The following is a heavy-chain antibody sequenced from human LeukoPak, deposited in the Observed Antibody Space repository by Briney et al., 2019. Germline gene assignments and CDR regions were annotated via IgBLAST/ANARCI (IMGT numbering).Heavy chain of an antibody. CDR3: ARVDLVGATEFDY. J-gene: IGHJ4*02. CDR2: IYYSGST. V-gene: IGHV4-61*08. CDR1: GGSISSGGYY. D-gene: IGHD1-26*01. Sequence: SETLSLTCTVSGGSISSGGYYWSWIRQHPGKGLEWIGFIYYSGSTNYNPSLRSRVTISVDTSKNQFSLKLNSVTAADTAVYYCARVDLVGATEFDYWGQGTLVTVSS.